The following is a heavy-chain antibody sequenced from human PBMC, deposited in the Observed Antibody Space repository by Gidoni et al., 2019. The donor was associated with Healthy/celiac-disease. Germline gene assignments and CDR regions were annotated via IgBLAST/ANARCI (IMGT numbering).Heavy chain of an antibody. D-gene: IGHD6-19*01. V-gene: IGHV3-23*01. CDR2: ISGSGGST. CDR3: AKAHRIAVAQFDP. CDR1: GFTFSSYA. J-gene: IGHJ5*02. Sequence: EVQLLESGGGLVKPGGSLRRSCAASGFTFSSYAMSWVRQAPGKGLEWVSAISGSGGSTYYADSVKGRFTISRDNSKNTLYLQMNSLRAEDTAVYYCAKAHRIAVAQFDPWGQGTLVTVSS.